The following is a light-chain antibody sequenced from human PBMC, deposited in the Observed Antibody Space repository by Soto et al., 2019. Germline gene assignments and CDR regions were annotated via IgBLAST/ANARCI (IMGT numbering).Light chain of an antibody. Sequence: QSALTQPASVYGSPGQSITISCTGTSSDLGGYNYVSWYQQHPGKAPKLMIYEVSNRPSGVSNHFSGSKSGTTTSLTISGLQPEDEADCYCSSYTSSSAVFGTGTKLTVL. CDR3: SSYTSSSAV. CDR2: EVS. CDR1: SSDLGGYNY. J-gene: IGLJ1*01. V-gene: IGLV2-14*01.